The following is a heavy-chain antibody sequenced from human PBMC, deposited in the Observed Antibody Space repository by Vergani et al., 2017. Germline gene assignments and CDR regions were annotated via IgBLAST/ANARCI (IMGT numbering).Heavy chain of an antibody. CDR2: IYYSGST. CDR1: GGSISSYY. V-gene: IGHV4-59*01. J-gene: IGHJ4*02. CDR3: ARGYDISY. Sequence: QVQLQESGPGLVKPSETLSLTCTVSGGSISSYYWSWFRQPPGKGLEWIGYIYYSGSTNYNPSLKSRVTISVDTSKNQFSLKLSSVTAADTAVYYCARGYDISYWGQGTLVTVSS. D-gene: IGHD3-9*01.